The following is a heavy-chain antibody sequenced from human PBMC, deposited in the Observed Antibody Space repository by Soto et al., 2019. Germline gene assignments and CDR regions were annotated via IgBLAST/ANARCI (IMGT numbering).Heavy chain of an antibody. V-gene: IGHV3-64D*08. Sequence: PGGSLRLSCSASGFTFSSYAMHWVRQAPGKGLEYVSAISSNGGSTYYADSVKGRFTISRDNSKNTLYLQMSSLRAEDTAVYYCVKDFFRSSTVTTPPPYYGMDVWGQGTTVTVSS. CDR3: VKDFFRSSTVTTPPPYYGMDV. J-gene: IGHJ6*02. CDR1: GFTFSSYA. CDR2: ISSNGGST. D-gene: IGHD4-17*01.